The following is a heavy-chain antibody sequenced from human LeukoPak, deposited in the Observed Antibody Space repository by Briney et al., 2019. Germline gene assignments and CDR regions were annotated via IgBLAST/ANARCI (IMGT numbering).Heavy chain of an antibody. J-gene: IGHJ3*02. Sequence: GGPLRLSCAASGFTFSSYAMHWVRQAPGKGLEWVAVISYGGSSKHYADSVKGRFTIYRDNSKKTLYLQMNSLRAEDTAGYYCAAGREGYSYDDAFDNWGQGTMVTVSS. CDR2: ISYGGSSK. CDR3: AAGREGYSYDDAFDN. V-gene: IGHV3-30-3*01. D-gene: IGHD5-18*01. CDR1: GFTFSSYA.